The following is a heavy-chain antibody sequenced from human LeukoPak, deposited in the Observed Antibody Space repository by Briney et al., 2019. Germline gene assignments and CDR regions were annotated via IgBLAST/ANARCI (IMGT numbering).Heavy chain of an antibody. J-gene: IGHJ4*02. Sequence: ASVKVSCKVSGYTLTELSMHWVRQAPGKGLEWMGGFDPEDGETIYAQKFQGRVTMTEDTSTDTAYMELSSLRSEDTAVYYCATVSGWRTYDFWSGYSYWGQGTLVTVSS. V-gene: IGHV1-24*01. CDR2: FDPEDGET. CDR3: ATVSGWRTYDFWSGYSY. D-gene: IGHD3-3*01. CDR1: GYTLTELS.